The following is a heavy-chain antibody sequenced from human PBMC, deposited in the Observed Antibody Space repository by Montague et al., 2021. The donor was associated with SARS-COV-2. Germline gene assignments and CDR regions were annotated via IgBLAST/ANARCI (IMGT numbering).Heavy chain of an antibody. CDR1: SDSISSRSYY. CDR2: IYYGGST. D-gene: IGHD6-25*01. V-gene: IGHV4-39*01. J-gene: IGHJ3*01. Sequence: SETLSLTCSVSSDSISSRSYYWGWIRQSPGKGLEWIGSIYYGGSTYYNPSLRSRVAMSAETSKSQFSLKLYSVTAADTSIYYCARRRNRSTVVFAAFFDLWGQGTMVTVSS. CDR3: ARRRNRSTVVFAAFFDL.